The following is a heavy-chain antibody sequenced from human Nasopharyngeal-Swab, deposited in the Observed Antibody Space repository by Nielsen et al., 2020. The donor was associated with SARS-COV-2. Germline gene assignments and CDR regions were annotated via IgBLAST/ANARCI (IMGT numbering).Heavy chain of an antibody. V-gene: IGHV3-21*01. CDR3: ARESSAADY. Sequence: GESLKISCAASGFTFSSYSMNWVRQAPGKGLEWVSSISSSSSYIYYADSVKGRFTISRDNSKNSIYLQMDRLRVEDTAVYYCARESSAADYWGQGTLVTVSS. CDR2: ISSSSSYI. J-gene: IGHJ1*01. CDR1: GFTFSSYS. D-gene: IGHD6-13*01.